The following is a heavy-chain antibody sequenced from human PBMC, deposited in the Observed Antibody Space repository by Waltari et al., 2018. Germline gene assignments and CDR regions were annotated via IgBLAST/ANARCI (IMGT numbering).Heavy chain of an antibody. J-gene: IGHJ5*02. V-gene: IGHV2-5*01. CDR1: GFSLSTSGVG. CDR2: IYWNDDK. D-gene: IGHD1-26*01. CDR3: AHRGGKQPREGWFDP. Sequence: QITLKESGPTLVKPTQTLTLTCTFSGFSLSTSGVGVGWIRQPPGKALEWLALIYWNDDKRYSPMLKSRVTITKDTAKNQVVLTMTNMDPVDTATYYCAHRGGKQPREGWFDPWGQGTLVTVSS.